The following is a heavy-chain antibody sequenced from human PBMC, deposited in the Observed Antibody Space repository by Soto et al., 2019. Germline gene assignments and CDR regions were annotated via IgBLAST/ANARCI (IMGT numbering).Heavy chain of an antibody. V-gene: IGHV3-7*01. D-gene: IGHD1-26*01. J-gene: IGHJ4*01. CDR1: GFTFSTYW. CDR3: ARDFGRFDY. CDR2: IKQDGSEK. Sequence: GGSLRLSCAASGFTFSTYWMNWVRQAPGNGLEWVANIKQDGSEKYYVDSVRGRSTISRDNAKNSLYLQMNSLRAEDTAVYYCARDFGRFDYWGQGSLVTVSS.